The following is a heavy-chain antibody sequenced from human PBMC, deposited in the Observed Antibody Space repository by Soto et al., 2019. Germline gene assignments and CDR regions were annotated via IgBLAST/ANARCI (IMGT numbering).Heavy chain of an antibody. CDR1: GFTFSSYA. V-gene: IGHV3-23*01. Sequence: PGGSLRLSCAASGFTFSSYAMSWVRQAPGKGLEWVSAISGSGGSTYYADSVKGRFTISRDNSKNTLYLQMNSLRAEDTAVYYCAKVGRSSGRGGTFDYWGPGTLVTVSS. CDR2: ISGSGGST. J-gene: IGHJ4*02. CDR3: AKVGRSSGRGGTFDY. D-gene: IGHD3-22*01.